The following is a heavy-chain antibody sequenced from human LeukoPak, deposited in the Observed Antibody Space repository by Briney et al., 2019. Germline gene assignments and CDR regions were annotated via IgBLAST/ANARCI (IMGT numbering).Heavy chain of an antibody. V-gene: IGHV3-30*04. Sequence: GGSLRLSCAASGFTFGTYAMHWVRQAPGKGLDWVAVILSDGSIQNSADSVRGRFTISRDSSKNTLYLQMNILRAEDTAVYYCVRDQNFYFDYWGQGALVTVSS. J-gene: IGHJ4*02. D-gene: IGHD1-7*01. CDR3: VRDQNFYFDY. CDR2: ILSDGSIQ. CDR1: GFTFGTYA.